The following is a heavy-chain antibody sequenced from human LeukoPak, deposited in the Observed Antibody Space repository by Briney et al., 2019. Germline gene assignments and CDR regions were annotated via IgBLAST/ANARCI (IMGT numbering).Heavy chain of an antibody. D-gene: IGHD5-24*01. Sequence: ASVKVSCKPSGGTFSTYSFSWVRQARGQGLEWMGGIIPVFGTTKYAQKFQGRVTITADGSTTTVYMLLSSLRSDDTAVYYCASGMATIPPAFDSDYWGQGTLVTVSS. CDR3: ASGMATIPPAFDSDY. V-gene: IGHV1-69*13. J-gene: IGHJ4*02. CDR1: GGTFSTYS. CDR2: IIPVFGTT.